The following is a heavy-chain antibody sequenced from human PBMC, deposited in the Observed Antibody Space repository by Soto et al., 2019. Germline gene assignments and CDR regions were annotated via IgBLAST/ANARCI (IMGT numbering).Heavy chain of an antibody. CDR3: GNRIYYNDTSVYLPPHGANNWFDP. CDR1: GFSLSTTGVG. V-gene: IGHV2-5*02. J-gene: IGHJ5*02. CDR2: IYWDDDK. D-gene: IGHD3-22*01. Sequence: SGPTLVNPTQTLTLTCTFSGFSLSTTGVGVGWIRQPPGKALEWLALIYWDDDKRYSPSLKRRLTITKDTSKNQVVLRMTNMDPVDTATYYCGNRIYYNDTSVYLPPHGANNWFDPWGQGTLVTVSS.